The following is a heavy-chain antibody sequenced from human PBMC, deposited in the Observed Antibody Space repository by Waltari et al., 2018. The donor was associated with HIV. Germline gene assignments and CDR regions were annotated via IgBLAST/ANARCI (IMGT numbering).Heavy chain of an antibody. J-gene: IGHJ6*02. CDR3: VKEHQYSHSWYSYYGMDV. V-gene: IGHV3-23*01. Sequence: EVQVLESGGALVQPGGSLRLSCAASGFTFSNYGMSWVRQAPGKELGGVSTIGGSGGSTYYAYSVKGRFTVSRDNSKNTLYLQMNSLRAEDTAVYFCVKEHQYSHSWYSYYGMDVWGQGTTVTVSS. CDR1: GFTFSNYG. D-gene: IGHD6-13*01. CDR2: IGGSGGST.